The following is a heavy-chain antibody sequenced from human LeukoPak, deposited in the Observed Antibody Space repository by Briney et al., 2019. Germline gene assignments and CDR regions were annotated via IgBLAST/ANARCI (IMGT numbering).Heavy chain of an antibody. CDR1: GYTFTGYY. CDR3: ARDSGSLNFDY. V-gene: IGHV1-2*02. D-gene: IGHD1-26*01. J-gene: IGHJ4*02. Sequence: ASVKVSCKASGYTFTGYYMHWVRQAPGQGLEWMGWINPNSGGTNYAQKFQGRVTITRDTSISTAYMELSRLRSADTAVYYCARDSGSLNFDYWGQGTLVTVSS. CDR2: INPNSGGT.